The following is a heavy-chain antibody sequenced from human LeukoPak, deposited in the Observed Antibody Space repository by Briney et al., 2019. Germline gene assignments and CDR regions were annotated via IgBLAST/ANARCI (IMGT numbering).Heavy chain of an antibody. CDR1: GFTFSSNV. V-gene: IGHV3-23*01. J-gene: IGHJ5*02. CDR2: ISGTGSST. CDR3: AKASVAIPQYCNS. D-gene: IGHD2-2*02. Sequence: GGSLRLSCAASGFTFSSNVMSWVRQAPGKGLEWVSAISGTGSSTYYADSAKGRFTISRDNSKDTLFLQLNSLTAADTAMYFCAKASVAIPQYCNSWGQGTLVTVSS.